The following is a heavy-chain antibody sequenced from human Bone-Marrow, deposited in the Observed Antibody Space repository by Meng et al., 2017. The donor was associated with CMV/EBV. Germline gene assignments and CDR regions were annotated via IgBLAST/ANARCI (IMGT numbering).Heavy chain of an antibody. V-gene: IGHV3-30*02. CDR3: AKDLVRYSSSWHGGIDY. D-gene: IGHD6-13*01. CDR2: IRYDGGDK. J-gene: IGHJ4*02. Sequence: GESLKISCAASGFIFSSYGMHWVRQAPGKGLEWVAFIRYDGGDKYYADSVKGRFTISRDNSKNTLCLQMNSLRAEDTAVYYCAKDLVRYSSSWHGGIDYWGQGTLVTVSS. CDR1: GFIFSSYG.